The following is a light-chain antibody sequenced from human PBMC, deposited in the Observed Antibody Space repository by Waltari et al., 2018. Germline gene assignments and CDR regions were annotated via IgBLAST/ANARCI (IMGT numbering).Light chain of an antibody. CDR2: AAS. Sequence: DIQMTQYPSFLSASVGDRVTITCRASQDINVALAWYQQKPGKSHKLIIYAASTLHTRVPSKFSGGGSGTEFTLTIISLQPEDFATYYCQHVYSYPITFGQGTRVEI. CDR3: QHVYSYPIT. CDR1: QDINVA. V-gene: IGKV1-9*01. J-gene: IGKJ5*01.